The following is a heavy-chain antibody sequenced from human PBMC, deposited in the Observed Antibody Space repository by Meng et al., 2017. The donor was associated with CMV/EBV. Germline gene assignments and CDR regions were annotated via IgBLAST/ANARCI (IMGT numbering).Heavy chain of an antibody. CDR3: AREASPYYDFWSGSFYGWSDP. D-gene: IGHD3-3*01. J-gene: IGHJ5*02. V-gene: IGHV1-69*04. CDR1: GGTFSSYT. Sequence: SVKVSCKASGGTFSSYTISWVRQAPGQGLEWMGRIIPILGIANYAQKFQGRVTITADKSTSTAYMELSSLRSEDTAVYYCAREASPYYDFWSGSFYGWSDPWGQGTLVTVSS. CDR2: IIPILGIA.